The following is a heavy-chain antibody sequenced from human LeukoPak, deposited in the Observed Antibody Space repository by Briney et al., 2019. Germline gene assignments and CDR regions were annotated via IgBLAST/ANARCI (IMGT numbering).Heavy chain of an antibody. CDR2: ITGSAHST. CDR1: GFTFSSYA. V-gene: IGHV3-23*01. CDR3: AKGRRGVGTTDFDY. J-gene: IGHJ4*02. D-gene: IGHD1-26*01. Sequence: GGSLRLSCAASGFTFSSYAMTWVRQARGKGLEWVSDITGSAHSTNYADSVKGRFTISRDNSKNTLYLQMNSLTAEDTAVYYCAKGRRGVGTTDFDYWGQGTLVTVSS.